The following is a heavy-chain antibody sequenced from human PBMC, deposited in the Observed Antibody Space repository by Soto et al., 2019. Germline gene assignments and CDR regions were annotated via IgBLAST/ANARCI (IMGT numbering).Heavy chain of an antibody. CDR2: IIPIAGTT. Sequence: GAAGKVSCKAWLGGFGESVMHSGLQAPGQGLEWMGGIIPIAGTTNYAQKFQGRVAITADESTDTVYMELSRLRAEDAAVYFCARARCFHCLCPTADHGLDGWG. CDR3: ARARCFHCLCPTADHGLDG. J-gene: IGHJ6*02. D-gene: IGHD5-18*01. V-gene: IGHV1-69*13. CDR1: LGGFGESV.